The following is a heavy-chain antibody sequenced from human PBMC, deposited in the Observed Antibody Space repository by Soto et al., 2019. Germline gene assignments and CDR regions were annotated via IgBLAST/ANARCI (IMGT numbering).Heavy chain of an antibody. Sequence: EVQLVESGGGLVQPGGSLRLSCAASGFTFSSYSMNWVRQAPGKGLEWVSYISSSSSTIYYADSVKGRFTISRDNAKNSLYLQMNSRRAEDTAVYYCARGTSGTFDYWGQGTLVTVSS. CDR2: ISSSSSTI. V-gene: IGHV3-48*01. D-gene: IGHD2-2*01. J-gene: IGHJ4*02. CDR1: GFTFSSYS. CDR3: ARGTSGTFDY.